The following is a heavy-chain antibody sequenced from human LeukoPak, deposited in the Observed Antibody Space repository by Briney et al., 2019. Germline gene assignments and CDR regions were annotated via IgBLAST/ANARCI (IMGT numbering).Heavy chain of an antibody. Sequence: SETLSLTCTVSGGSISSSSYYWGWIRQPPGKGLEWIGSIYYSGSTYYNPSLKSRVTISVDTSKNQFSLKLSSVTAADTAVYYCTRRVVGASDYWGQGTLVTVSS. V-gene: IGHV4-39*01. CDR3: TRRVVGASDY. J-gene: IGHJ4*02. D-gene: IGHD1-26*01. CDR1: GGSISSSSYY. CDR2: IYYSGST.